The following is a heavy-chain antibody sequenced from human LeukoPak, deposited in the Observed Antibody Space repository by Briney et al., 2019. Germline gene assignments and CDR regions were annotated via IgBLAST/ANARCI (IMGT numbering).Heavy chain of an antibody. Sequence: PGGSLRLSCAASGFTFSSYWMSWVRQAPGEGLEWVANIKQDGSQKYYVDSVKGRFTISRDNAKNSLYLQMNSLRAEDTAVYYCARDTTYYYGSGNFIFDYWGQGTLVTVSS. CDR1: GFTFSSYW. D-gene: IGHD3-10*01. CDR3: ARDTTYYYGSGNFIFDY. J-gene: IGHJ4*02. CDR2: IKQDGSQK. V-gene: IGHV3-7*03.